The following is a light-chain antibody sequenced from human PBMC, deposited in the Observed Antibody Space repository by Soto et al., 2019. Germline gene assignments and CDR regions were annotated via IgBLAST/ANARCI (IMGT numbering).Light chain of an antibody. CDR2: KAS. Sequence: DIQMTQSPSTLSASVGYRCTITCRASQSISSWLAWYQQKPGKAPKLLIYKASTLKSGVPSRFSGSGSGTEFTLTISSLQPDDFATYYCQNYNSYSEEFGQGTKVDIK. CDR1: QSISSW. V-gene: IGKV1-5*03. J-gene: IGKJ1*01. CDR3: QNYNSYSEE.